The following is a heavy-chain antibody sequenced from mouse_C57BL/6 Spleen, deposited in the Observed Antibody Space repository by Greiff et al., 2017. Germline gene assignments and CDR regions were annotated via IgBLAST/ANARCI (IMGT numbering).Heavy chain of an antibody. CDR1: GYTFTNYW. V-gene: IGHV1-63*01. Sequence: VKLQESGAELVRPGTSVKMSCKASGYTFTNYWIGWAKQRPGHGLEWIGDIYPGGGYTNYNEKFKGKATLTADKSSSTAYMQFSSLTSEDSAIYYCARYTAQATDFDYWGQGTTLTVSS. CDR2: IYPGGGYT. D-gene: IGHD3-2*02. CDR3: ARYTAQATDFDY. J-gene: IGHJ2*01.